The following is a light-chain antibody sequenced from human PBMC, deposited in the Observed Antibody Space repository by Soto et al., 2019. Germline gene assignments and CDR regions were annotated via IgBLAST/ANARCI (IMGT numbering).Light chain of an antibody. Sequence: DIQMTQSPSSLSASVGDRVTITCRASQSITYWLAWYQQKPGRAPKRLIYDVFNLQSGVPSRFSGSGSGTEFPLTISSLQPDDSATYYCQQYQSFSFTFGQGTKLEIK. CDR1: QSITYW. CDR2: DVF. J-gene: IGKJ2*01. V-gene: IGKV1-5*01. CDR3: QQYQSFSFT.